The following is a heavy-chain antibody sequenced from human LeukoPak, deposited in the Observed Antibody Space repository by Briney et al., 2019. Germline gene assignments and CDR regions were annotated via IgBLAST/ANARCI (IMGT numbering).Heavy chain of an antibody. CDR1: GFTVSSNY. J-gene: IGHJ4*02. Sequence: PGGSLRLSCAASGFTVSSNYMSWVRQAPGKGLEWVSVIYSGGSTYYADSVKGRFTISRDNSKNTLYLQMNSLRAEDTAVYYCARGEVVGTTTGVDYWGQGTLVTVSS. D-gene: IGHD1-26*01. CDR2: IYSGGST. V-gene: IGHV3-53*01. CDR3: ARGEVVGTTTGVDY.